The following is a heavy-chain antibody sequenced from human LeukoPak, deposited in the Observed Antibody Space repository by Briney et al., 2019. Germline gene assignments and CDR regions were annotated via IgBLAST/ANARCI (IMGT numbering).Heavy chain of an antibody. J-gene: IGHJ6*02. V-gene: IGHV3-72*01. CDR2: SRDKANSYTI. CDR1: GFTFSDHY. D-gene: IGHD5-12*01. Sequence: PGGSLRLSCAASGFTFSDHYMAWVRQAPGKGLEWVGRSRDKANSYTIEYAASVKGRFTISRDDSKNSLYLQMNSLKTEDTAVYYCARIVVATIRGRDYYGMDVWGQGTTVIVSS. CDR3: ARIVVATIRGRDYYGMDV.